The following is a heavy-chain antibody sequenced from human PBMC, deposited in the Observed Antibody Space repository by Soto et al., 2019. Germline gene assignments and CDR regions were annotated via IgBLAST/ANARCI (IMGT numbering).Heavy chain of an antibody. V-gene: IGHV3-48*01. CDR1: GFTFSTYS. Sequence: EVQLVESGGGLVQPGVSLRLSCAASGFTFSTYSMNWVRQAPGKGLEWISYITKSSRTIYYADSVKGRFTISRDNAKHPLYLQMNSLRAEDTAVYYCTRDHGYGYGMDVWGQGTTVTVSS. D-gene: IGHD5-12*01. CDR2: ITKSSRTI. J-gene: IGHJ6*02. CDR3: TRDHGYGYGMDV.